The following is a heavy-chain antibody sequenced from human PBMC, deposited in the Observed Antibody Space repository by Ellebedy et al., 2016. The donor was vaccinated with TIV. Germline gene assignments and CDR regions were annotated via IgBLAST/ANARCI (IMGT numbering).Heavy chain of an antibody. D-gene: IGHD4-17*01. V-gene: IGHV1-69*04. Sequence: SVKVSXKASGYTFTGYYMQWVRQAPGQGLEWMGRIIPILGIANYAQKFQGRVTITADKSTSTAYMELSSLRSEDTAVYYCARDLGGDYVYYYGMDVWGQGTTVTVSS. J-gene: IGHJ6*02. CDR2: IIPILGIA. CDR1: GYTFTGYY. CDR3: ARDLGGDYVYYYGMDV.